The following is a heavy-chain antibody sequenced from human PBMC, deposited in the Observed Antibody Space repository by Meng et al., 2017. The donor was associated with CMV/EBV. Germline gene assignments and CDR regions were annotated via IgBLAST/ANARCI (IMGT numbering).Heavy chain of an antibody. V-gene: IGHV3-74*01. CDR1: GFTFSSYS. CDR2: IRFDGGET. CDR3: ARDQWEHYFDF. Sequence: GESLKISCEASGFTFSSYSMHWVRQAPGKGLVWVSHIRFDGGETNYADSVKGRFSISRDNAKNTVYLQMNSLRVEDTGVYYCARDQWEHYFDFWGQGALVTVSS. D-gene: IGHD1-26*01. J-gene: IGHJ4*02.